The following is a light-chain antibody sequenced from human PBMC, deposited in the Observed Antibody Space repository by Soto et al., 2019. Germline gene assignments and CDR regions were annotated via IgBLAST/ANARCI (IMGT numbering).Light chain of an antibody. CDR3: QKYNSALWT. CDR2: FAS. Sequence: DIQMTQSPSSLSASVGDRVTITCRASQDISNYLAWYQQKPGKVPELLIYFASTLQSGVPSRFSGSGSETDFTLTITNLQPEDVATYYCQKYNSALWTFGQGTKVEIK. J-gene: IGKJ1*01. V-gene: IGKV1-27*01. CDR1: QDISNY.